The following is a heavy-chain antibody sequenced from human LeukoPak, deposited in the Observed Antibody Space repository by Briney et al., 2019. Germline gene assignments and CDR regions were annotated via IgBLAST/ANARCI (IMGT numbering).Heavy chain of an antibody. CDR3: ARRYSSSWYWALNAFDI. CDR1: RFTFNTYA. Sequence: GGSLRLSCAASRFTFNTYAVNWVRQAPGKGLEWVSAISGNGDITYYADSVRGRFTISRDNAKNSLYLQMNSLRAEDTAVYHCARRYSSSWYWALNAFDIWGQGTMVTVSS. D-gene: IGHD6-13*01. CDR2: ISGNGDIT. J-gene: IGHJ3*02. V-gene: IGHV3-23*01.